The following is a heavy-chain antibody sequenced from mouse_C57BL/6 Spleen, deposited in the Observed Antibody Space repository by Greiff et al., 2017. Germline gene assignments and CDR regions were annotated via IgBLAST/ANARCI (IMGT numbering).Heavy chain of an antibody. Sequence: QVQLQQSGAELARPGASVKLSCKASGYTFTSYGISWVKQRTGQGLEWIGEIYPRSGNTYYNEKFKGKATLTADKSSSTAYMELRSLTSEDSAGYFCARSGDGYDGAWFAYWGQGTLVTVSA. CDR1: GYTFTSYG. D-gene: IGHD2-2*01. J-gene: IGHJ3*01. CDR2: IYPRSGNT. V-gene: IGHV1-81*01. CDR3: ARSGDGYDGAWFAY.